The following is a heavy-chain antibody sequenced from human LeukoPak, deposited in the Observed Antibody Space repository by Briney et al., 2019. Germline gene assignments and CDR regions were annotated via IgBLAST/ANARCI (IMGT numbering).Heavy chain of an antibody. CDR1: GFTFSSYW. V-gene: IGHV3-7*01. Sequence: GGSLRLSCAASGFTFSSYWMSWVRQAPGKGLEWVANIKQDGSEKYYADSVKGRFTIYRDNAKDTLYLQMSSLTAEDTAVYYCVRGAWTAYYFDSWGRGTLVTVSS. CDR3: VRGAWTAYYFDS. CDR2: IKQDGSEK. D-gene: IGHD3/OR15-3a*01. J-gene: IGHJ4*02.